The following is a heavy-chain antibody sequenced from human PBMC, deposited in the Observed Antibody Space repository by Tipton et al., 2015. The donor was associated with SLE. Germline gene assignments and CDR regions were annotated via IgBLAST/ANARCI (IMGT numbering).Heavy chain of an antibody. J-gene: IGHJ3*02. CDR3: AREWDGGSYTFDAFDI. D-gene: IGHD1-26*01. V-gene: IGHV4-38-2*02. CDR1: GYSISSGYY. CDR2: INHSGST. Sequence: GLVKPSETLSLTCAVSGYSISSGYYWSWIRQPPGKGLEWIGEINHSGSTNYNPSLKSRVTISVDTSKNQFSLKLSSVTAADTAVYYCAREWDGGSYTFDAFDIWGQGTMVTVSS.